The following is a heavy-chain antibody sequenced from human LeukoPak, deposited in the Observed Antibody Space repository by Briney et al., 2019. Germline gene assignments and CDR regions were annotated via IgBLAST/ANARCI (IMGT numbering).Heavy chain of an antibody. CDR3: ARGTYYSSSGSYYNLDQ. Sequence: SETLSLTCTVSGGSISSSGYYWTWIRQHPGKGLEWLGYIFYSGSTYYNPSLKGRFTISLDTPKNQLSLKLSSVTAADTAVYYCARGTYYSSSGSYYNLDQWGQGTLVTVSS. CDR1: GGSISSSGYY. V-gene: IGHV4-31*03. J-gene: IGHJ4*02. D-gene: IGHD3-10*01. CDR2: IFYSGST.